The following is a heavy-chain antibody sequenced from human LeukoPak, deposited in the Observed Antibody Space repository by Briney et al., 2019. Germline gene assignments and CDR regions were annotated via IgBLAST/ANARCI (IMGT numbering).Heavy chain of an antibody. CDR1: GGSISSRTYY. J-gene: IGHJ4*02. CDR3: ARDSGSYSFDC. Sequence: SETLSLTCTVSGGSISSRTYYWGWIRQPPGKGLEWIGSIFYSGSSYYNPSLKSRVTISVDTSKNHFSLKLTSVTAADTAVFYCARDSGSYSFDCWGQGTLVTVSS. D-gene: IGHD1-26*01. V-gene: IGHV4-39*02. CDR2: IFYSGSS.